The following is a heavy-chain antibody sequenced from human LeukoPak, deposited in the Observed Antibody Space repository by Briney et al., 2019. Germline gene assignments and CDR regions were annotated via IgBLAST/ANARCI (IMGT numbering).Heavy chain of an antibody. J-gene: IGHJ4*02. Sequence: GGSLRLSCAASGFTFSSYEMNWVRQAPGKGLEWVSVIYSGGSTYYADSVRGRFTISRDSSKNTLYLQMNSLRAEDTAVYYCAREGATTSFDYWGQGTLVTVSS. CDR2: IYSGGST. V-gene: IGHV3-53*01. CDR1: GFTFSSYE. CDR3: AREGATTSFDY. D-gene: IGHD1-26*01.